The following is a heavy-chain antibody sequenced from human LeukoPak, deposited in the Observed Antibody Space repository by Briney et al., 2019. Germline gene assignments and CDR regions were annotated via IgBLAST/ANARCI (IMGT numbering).Heavy chain of an antibody. J-gene: IGHJ4*02. CDR3: ARADNYYDSSGYYHNPLDY. V-gene: IGHV3-7*01. Sequence: GGSLRLSCAASGFTVSSKYMSWVRQAPGKGLEWVANIKKDGSEKYYVDSVKGRFTISRDNAKTSLYLQMNSLRAEDTAVYYCARADNYYDSSGYYHNPLDYWGQGTLVTVSS. CDR2: IKKDGSEK. CDR1: GFTVSSKY. D-gene: IGHD3-22*01.